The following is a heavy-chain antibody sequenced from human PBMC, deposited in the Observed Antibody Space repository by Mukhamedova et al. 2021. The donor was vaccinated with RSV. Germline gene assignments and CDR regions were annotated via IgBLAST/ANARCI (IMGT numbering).Heavy chain of an antibody. V-gene: IGHV3-64D*06. CDR2: ISSNGGST. D-gene: IGHD3-10*01. J-gene: IGHJ4*01. CDR3: VKAQYYYGSGSYLDY. Sequence: GKGLEYVSAISSNGGSTYYADSVKGRFTISRDNSKNTLYLQMSSLRAEDTAVYYCVKAQYYYGSGSYLDYCGHGTLVTVSS.